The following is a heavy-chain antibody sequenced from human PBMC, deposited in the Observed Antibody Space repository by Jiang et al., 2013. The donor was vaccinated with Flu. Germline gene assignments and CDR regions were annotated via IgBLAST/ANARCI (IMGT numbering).Heavy chain of an antibody. V-gene: IGHV1-2*02. D-gene: IGHD3-16*01. Sequence: VQLLESGAEVKKPGASVKVSCKASGYTFTDYYMHWVRQAPGQGLEWMGWINPNSGDTNYAQKFQGRVTMTRDTSISTVYMEVSRLRSDDTAVYYCARDGGLDYWGQGTLVTVSS. CDR3: ARDGGLDY. CDR1: GYTFTDYY. J-gene: IGHJ4*02. CDR2: INPNSGDT.